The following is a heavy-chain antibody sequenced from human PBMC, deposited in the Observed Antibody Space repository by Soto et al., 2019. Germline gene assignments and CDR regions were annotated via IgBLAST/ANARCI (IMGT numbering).Heavy chain of an antibody. Sequence: QVQLVQSGAEVKKPGASVKVSCKASGYTFTSYYMHWVRQAPGQGLEWMGIINPSGGSTSYAQKFQGRVNMTRDTSTSKVYMELSSLRSEDTAVYYCARALRYYGSGSISPRYWGQGTLVTVSS. CDR3: ARALRYYGSGSISPRY. CDR2: INPSGGST. CDR1: GYTFTSYY. J-gene: IGHJ4*02. D-gene: IGHD3-10*01. V-gene: IGHV1-46*03.